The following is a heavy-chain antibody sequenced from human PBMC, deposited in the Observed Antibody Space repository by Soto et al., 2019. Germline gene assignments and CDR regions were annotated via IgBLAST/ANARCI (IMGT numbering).Heavy chain of an antibody. V-gene: IGHV3-30*18. Sequence: GLSMRLSYAASGFTFSSYGMRCLSQVPGKGLEWVAVISYDGSNKYYADSVKGRFTISRDNSKNTLYLQMNSLRAEDTAVYYCAKDLGLRSYAFDIWRQGTMVTVSS. CDR1: GFTFSSYG. CDR2: ISYDGSNK. J-gene: IGHJ3*02. CDR3: AKDLGLRSYAFDI. D-gene: IGHD4-17*01.